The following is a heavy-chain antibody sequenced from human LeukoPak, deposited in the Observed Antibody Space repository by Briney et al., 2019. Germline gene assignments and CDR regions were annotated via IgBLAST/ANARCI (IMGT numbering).Heavy chain of an antibody. CDR2: ISGSGGST. CDR3: AKVLIAAHQNWFDP. D-gene: IGHD6-6*01. J-gene: IGHJ5*02. V-gene: IGHV3-23*01. CDR1: GFTFSSYA. Sequence: PGGCLRLSCAASGFTFSSYAMSWVRQAPGKGLEWVSAISGSGGSTYYADSVKGRFTISRDNSKNTLYLQMNSLRAEDTAVYYCAKVLIAAHQNWFDPWGQGTLVTVSS.